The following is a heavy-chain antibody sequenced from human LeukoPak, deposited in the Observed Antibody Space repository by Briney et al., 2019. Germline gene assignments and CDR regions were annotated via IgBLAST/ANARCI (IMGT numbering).Heavy chain of an antibody. CDR1: GFTFSNYT. CDR2: ITRNTTYI. Sequence: PGGSLRLSCVASGFTFSNYTMNWVRQAPGKGLEWVSSITRNTTYIYYADSVRGRFTISRDNTKNSLYLQMNSLTAEDTAVYYCARDPGQTITMVRGVYSGYWGQGTLVTVSS. J-gene: IGHJ4*02. V-gene: IGHV3-21*01. D-gene: IGHD3-10*01. CDR3: ARDPGQTITMVRGVYSGY.